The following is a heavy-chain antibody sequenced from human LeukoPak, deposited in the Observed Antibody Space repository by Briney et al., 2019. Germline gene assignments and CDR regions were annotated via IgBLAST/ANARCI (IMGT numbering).Heavy chain of an antibody. D-gene: IGHD3-3*01. Sequence: NPSETLSLTCTVSGGSISSSSYYWGWIRQPPGKGLEWIGSIYYSGSTYYNPSLKSRVTISVDTSKNQFSLKLSSVTAADTAVYYCVVRSLAYYMDVWGKGATVTVSS. CDR2: IYYSGST. CDR1: GGSISSSSYY. CDR3: VVRSLAYYMDV. J-gene: IGHJ6*03. V-gene: IGHV4-39*01.